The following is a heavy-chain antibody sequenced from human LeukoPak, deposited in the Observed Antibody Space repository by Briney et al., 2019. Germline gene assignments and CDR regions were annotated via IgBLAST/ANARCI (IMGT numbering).Heavy chain of an antibody. J-gene: IGHJ4*01. V-gene: IGHV3-11*01. CDR1: GFTLSDYY. CDR2: LGNRDSKI. CDR3: AREQWYRFDN. D-gene: IGHD6-19*01. Sequence: PGGCLRHSCVGSGFTLSDYYMSWIRQAPGKGLEWVAVLGNRDSKILYSDSVKGGFTISRDNAKNSLFLQMNSLRAEETAVYFCAREQWYRFDNWGPGALVTVSS.